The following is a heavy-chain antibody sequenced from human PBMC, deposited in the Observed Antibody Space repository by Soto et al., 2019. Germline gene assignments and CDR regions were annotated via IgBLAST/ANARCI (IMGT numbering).Heavy chain of an antibody. CDR3: ARWDIVATKMTTVIRSDY. CDR1: GGSISSYY. CDR2: IYYSGST. V-gene: IGHV4-59*01. J-gene: IGHJ4*02. D-gene: IGHD5-12*01. Sequence: QVQLQESGPGLVKPSETLSLTCTVSGGSISSYYWSWIRQPPGKGLEWIGYIYYSGSTNYNPSLKSRGTISVDTSKDQFSLKLSSVTAADTAVYYCARWDIVATKMTTVIRSDYWGQGTLVTVSS.